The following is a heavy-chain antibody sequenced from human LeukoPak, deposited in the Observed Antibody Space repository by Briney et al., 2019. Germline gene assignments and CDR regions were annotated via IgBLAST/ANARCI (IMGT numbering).Heavy chain of an antibody. CDR1: GFIIFKSW. Sequence: PGGSLRLSCAASGFIIFKSWMTWVRQAPGKGLEWVAIIKQDASEIYYGDSVKGRFTISRDNAKNSIYLHMRSLRVEDTAVYYCARVAGEASGYHPFDIWGQGTMVTASS. CDR3: ARVAGEASGYHPFDI. D-gene: IGHD3-22*01. CDR2: IKQDASEI. J-gene: IGHJ3*02. V-gene: IGHV3-7*03.